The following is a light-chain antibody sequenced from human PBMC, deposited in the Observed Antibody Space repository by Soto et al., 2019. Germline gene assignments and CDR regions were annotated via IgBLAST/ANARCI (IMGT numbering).Light chain of an antibody. CDR1: SSDVGGYNY. J-gene: IGLJ2*01. CDR3: SSYTSSGAHVV. V-gene: IGLV2-14*01. CDR2: DVR. Sequence: QSALTQPASVSGSPGQSITISCTGTSSDVGGYNYVSWYQQHPGRAPKLMIFDVRNRPSGVSNRFSGSKSGNTASLTISGLQAEDEADYYCSSYTSSGAHVVFGGGTKLTVL.